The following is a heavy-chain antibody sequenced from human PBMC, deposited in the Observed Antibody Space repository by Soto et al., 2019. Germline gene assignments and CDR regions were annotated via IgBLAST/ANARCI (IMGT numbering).Heavy chain of an antibody. CDR3: ARATLYCSGGSCYSGGASY. CDR2: ISYDGSNK. V-gene: IGHV3-30-3*01. CDR1: GFTFSSYA. Sequence: QVQLVESGGGVVQPGRSLRLSCAASGFTFSSYAMHWVRQAPGEGLEWVAVISYDGSNKYYADSVKGRFTISRDNSKNTLYLQMNSLRAEDTAVYYCARATLYCSGGSCYSGGASYWGQGTLVTVSS. J-gene: IGHJ4*02. D-gene: IGHD2-15*01.